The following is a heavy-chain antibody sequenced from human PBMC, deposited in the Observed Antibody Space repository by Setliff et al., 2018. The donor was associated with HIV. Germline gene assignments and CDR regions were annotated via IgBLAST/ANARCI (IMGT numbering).Heavy chain of an antibody. CDR2: INHSGST. CDR1: GGSFSGYY. V-gene: IGHV4-34*01. D-gene: IGHD2-8*01. J-gene: IGHJ4*02. Sequence: SETLSLTCAVYGGSFSGYYWGWIRQPPGKGLEWIGEINHSGSTNYDPSLKSRVTISVDKSKNHFSLKLSSVTAADTAVYYCASQVPSMLGRSLGYWGQGTLVTVSS. CDR3: ASQVPSMLGRSLGY.